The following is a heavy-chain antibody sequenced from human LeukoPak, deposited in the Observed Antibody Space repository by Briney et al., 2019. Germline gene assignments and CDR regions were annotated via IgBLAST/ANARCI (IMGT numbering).Heavy chain of an antibody. J-gene: IGHJ6*02. CDR1: GGSISSDVHY. Sequence: SSETLSLTCTVAGGSISSDVHYWDWIRQAPGKGLEWIGSLLYNGNTWYNPSLESRVTISVDTSENQFSLRLTSVNAADTALYSCTRRGSGNGGTYAGMDVWGPGTSVTVSS. V-gene: IGHV4-39*01. CDR2: LLYNGNT. D-gene: IGHD1-26*01. CDR3: TRRGSGNGGTYAGMDV.